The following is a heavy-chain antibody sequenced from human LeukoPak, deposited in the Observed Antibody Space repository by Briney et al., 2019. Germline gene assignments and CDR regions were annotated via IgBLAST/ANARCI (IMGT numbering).Heavy chain of an antibody. CDR2: LSGSGGST. CDR3: AVLTVTSDY. V-gene: IGHV3-23*01. Sequence: GGTLRLSCAASGFTFSSYGMSWVRQAPGKGREWVSALSGSGGSTYYADSVKGRFTISRDNSKNTLYLQMNSLRVEDTAVYYCAVLTVTSDYWGQGTLVTVSS. D-gene: IGHD4-17*01. J-gene: IGHJ4*02. CDR1: GFTFSSYG.